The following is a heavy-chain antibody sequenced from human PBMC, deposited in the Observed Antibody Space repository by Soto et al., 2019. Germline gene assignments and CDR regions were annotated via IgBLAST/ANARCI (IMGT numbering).Heavy chain of an antibody. Sequence: SETLSLTCAVSGGSISSGGYSWSWIRQPPGKGLEWIGYIYHGGSTYYNPSLKSRVTISVDRSKNQFSLKLSSVTAADTAVYYCARDRGTYDSSGYYWPGDFDYWGQGTLVTVSS. CDR3: ARDRGTYDSSGYYWPGDFDY. J-gene: IGHJ4*02. CDR2: IYHGGST. D-gene: IGHD3-22*01. V-gene: IGHV4-30-2*01. CDR1: GGSISSGGYS.